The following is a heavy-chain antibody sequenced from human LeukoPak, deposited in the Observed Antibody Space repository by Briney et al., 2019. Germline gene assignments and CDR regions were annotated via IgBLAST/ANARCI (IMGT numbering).Heavy chain of an antibody. Sequence: GRSLRLSCAASGFTFDDYAMHWVRQAPEKGLEWVSGISWNSGTIGYADSVKGRFTISRDNAKNSLYLQMNSLRAEDTALYYCAKDIRVGSGWSNFDYWGQGTLVTVSS. V-gene: IGHV3-9*01. CDR2: ISWNSGTI. J-gene: IGHJ4*02. CDR3: AKDIRVGSGWSNFDY. CDR1: GFTFDDYA. D-gene: IGHD6-19*01.